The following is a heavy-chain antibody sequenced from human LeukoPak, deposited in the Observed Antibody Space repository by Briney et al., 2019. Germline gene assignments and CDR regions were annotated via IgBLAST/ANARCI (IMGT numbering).Heavy chain of an antibody. CDR3: ARDRYYDSSGYSDDAFDI. Sequence: ASVKVSCKASGYTFTSYGISWLRQAPGQGLEWMGWISAYNGNTNYAQKLQGRVTMTTDTSTSTAYMELRSLRSDDTAVYYCARDRYYDSSGYSDDAFDIWGQGTMVTVSS. CDR1: GYTFTSYG. D-gene: IGHD3-22*01. V-gene: IGHV1-18*01. CDR2: ISAYNGNT. J-gene: IGHJ3*02.